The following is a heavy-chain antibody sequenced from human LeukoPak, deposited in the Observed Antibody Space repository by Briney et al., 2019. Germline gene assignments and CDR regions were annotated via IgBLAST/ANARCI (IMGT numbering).Heavy chain of an antibody. CDR1: GFTFSNYW. CDR3: ARDPHYCDSRGVPAAYYFDY. J-gene: IGHJ4*02. V-gene: IGHV3-74*01. CDR2: INSCSSYT. Sequence: GGSLRLSCAASGFTFSNYWMRWVRQAPGKGLVWVSRINSCSSYTSYADSVKGRFTISRDNAKHPLYLQMNSLRAEDTAVYYGARDPHYCDSRGVPAAYYFDYWGQGTLVTVSS. D-gene: IGHD3-22*01.